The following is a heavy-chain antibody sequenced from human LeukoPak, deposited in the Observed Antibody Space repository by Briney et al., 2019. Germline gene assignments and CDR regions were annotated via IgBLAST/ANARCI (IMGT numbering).Heavy chain of an antibody. J-gene: IGHJ6*02. CDR3: ASTTTVVTNYYYYGMDV. D-gene: IGHD4-23*01. CDR1: GFTVSSNY. V-gene: IGHV3-66*01. CDR2: IYSGGST. Sequence: GGSLRLSCAASGFTVSSNYMSWVRQAPGKGLEWVSVIYSGGSTYYADSVKGRFTISRDNSKNTLYLQMNSLRAEDTAVYYCASTTTVVTNYYYYGMDVWGQGTTVIVSS.